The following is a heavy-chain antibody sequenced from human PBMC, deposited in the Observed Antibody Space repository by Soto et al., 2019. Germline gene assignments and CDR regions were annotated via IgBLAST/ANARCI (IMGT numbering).Heavy chain of an antibody. CDR3: ARGQYSSSSVWFDP. J-gene: IGHJ5*02. D-gene: IGHD6-6*01. V-gene: IGHV3-11*01. Sequence: GGSLRLSCAASGLTFSDYYMSWIRQAPGKGLEWVSYISSSGSTIYYADSVKGRFTISRDNAKNSLYLQMNSLRAEDTAVYYCARGQYSSSSVWFDPWGQGTLVTVSS. CDR2: ISSSGSTI. CDR1: GLTFSDYY.